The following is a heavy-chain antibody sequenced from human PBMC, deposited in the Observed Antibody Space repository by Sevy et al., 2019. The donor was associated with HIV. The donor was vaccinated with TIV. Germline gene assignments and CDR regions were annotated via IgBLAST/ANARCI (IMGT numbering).Heavy chain of an antibody. CDR1: GGSISDYY. V-gene: IGHV4-59*01. CDR2: IYYSGST. CDR3: ARVNYDSSGYYPTDYGMDV. J-gene: IGHJ6*02. D-gene: IGHD3-22*01. Sequence: SETLSLTCIVSGGSISDYYWSWIRQPPGKGPEWIGYIYYSGSTKYNPSLKSRVTISVDTSKNQFSLKLSSATAADTAVYYCARVNYDSSGYYPTDYGMDVWGQGTTVTVSS.